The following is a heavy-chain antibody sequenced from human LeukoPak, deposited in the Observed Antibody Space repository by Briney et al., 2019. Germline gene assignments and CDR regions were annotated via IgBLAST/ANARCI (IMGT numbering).Heavy chain of an antibody. CDR1: GFTFSTYS. CDR2: ISSSSTYI. J-gene: IGHJ4*02. Sequence: PGVSLRLSCAASGFTFSTYSMNWVRQAPGKGLEWVSSISSSSTYIYYADSVKGRFTISRDNAKNSLYLQMNNLRAEDTAVYYCARWDRFHGVWGQGTLVTVSS. CDR3: ARWDRFHGV. D-gene: IGHD1-14*01. V-gene: IGHV3-21*01.